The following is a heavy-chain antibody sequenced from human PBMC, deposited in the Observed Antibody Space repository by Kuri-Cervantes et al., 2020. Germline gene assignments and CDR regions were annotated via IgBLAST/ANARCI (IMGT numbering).Heavy chain of an antibody. V-gene: IGHV4-59*01. CDR1: GDSISSYY. Sequence: SETLSLTCTVSGDSISSYYWNWIRQPPGKGLEWIGYIYGSGSTNYNPSLKSRVTISVDTSKNQFSLKLTSVTAADTAVYYCARGRSYYYDSSGYSDYWGQGTMVTVSS. CDR2: IYGSGST. J-gene: IGHJ4*02. CDR3: ARGRSYYYDSSGYSDY. D-gene: IGHD3-22*01.